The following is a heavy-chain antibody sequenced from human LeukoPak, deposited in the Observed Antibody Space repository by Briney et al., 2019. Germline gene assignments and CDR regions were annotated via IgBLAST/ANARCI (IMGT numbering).Heavy chain of an antibody. Sequence: SETLSLTCAVYGGSFSGYYWSWIRQPPGKGLEWIGEINHSGSTNYNPSLKSRVTISVDTSKNQFSLKLSSVTAADTAVYYCARIPRGYSYGLQGQFVDYWGQGTLVTVSS. D-gene: IGHD5-18*01. J-gene: IGHJ4*02. CDR2: INHSGST. V-gene: IGHV4-34*01. CDR1: GGSFSGYY. CDR3: ARIPRGYSYGLQGQFVDY.